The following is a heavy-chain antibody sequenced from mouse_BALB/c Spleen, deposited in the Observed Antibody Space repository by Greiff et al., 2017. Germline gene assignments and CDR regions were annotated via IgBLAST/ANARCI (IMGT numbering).Heavy chain of an antibody. CDR3: AGDSRGGFAY. V-gene: IGHV2-9*02. CDR2: IWAGGST. J-gene: IGHJ3*01. Sequence: VQLQQSGPGLVAPSQSLSITCTVSGFSLTSYGVHWVRQPPGKGLEWLGVIWAGGSTNYNSALMSRLSISKDNSKSQVFLKMNSLQTDDTAMYYCAGDSRGGFAYWGQGTLVTVSA. CDR1: GFSLTSYG. D-gene: IGHD3-3*01.